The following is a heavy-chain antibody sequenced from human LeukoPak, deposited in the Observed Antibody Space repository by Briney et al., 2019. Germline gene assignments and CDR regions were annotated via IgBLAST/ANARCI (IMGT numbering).Heavy chain of an antibody. Sequence: GGSLRLSCAASGFTFSSYSMSWVRQAPGKGLEWVSYISSSSSTIYYADSVKGRFTISRDNAKNSLYLQMNSLRAEDTAVYYCARFPTYYYDSSGYPHKQYYFDYWGQGTLVTVSS. V-gene: IGHV3-48*01. D-gene: IGHD3-22*01. CDR3: ARFPTYYYDSSGYPHKQYYFDY. CDR2: ISSSSSTI. J-gene: IGHJ4*02. CDR1: GFTFSSYS.